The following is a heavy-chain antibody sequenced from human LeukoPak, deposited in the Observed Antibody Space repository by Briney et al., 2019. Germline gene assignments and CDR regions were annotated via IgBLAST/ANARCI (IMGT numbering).Heavy chain of an antibody. Sequence: SVKVSCKASGGTFSIYAISWVRQAPGQGLEWMGRIIPILGIANYAQKFQGRVTITADKSTSTAYMELSSLRSEDTAVYYCARALLLWFGVMDVWGQGTTVTVSS. CDR1: GGTFSIYA. CDR2: IIPILGIA. CDR3: ARALLLWFGVMDV. V-gene: IGHV1-69*04. D-gene: IGHD3-10*01. J-gene: IGHJ6*02.